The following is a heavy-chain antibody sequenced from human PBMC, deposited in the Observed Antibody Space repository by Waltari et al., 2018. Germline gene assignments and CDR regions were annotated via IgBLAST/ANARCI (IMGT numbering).Heavy chain of an antibody. CDR3: ARGVGATVYYYYMDV. D-gene: IGHD1-26*01. V-gene: IGHV3-7*01. Sequence: EVQLVESGGGLVQPGGSLRLSCAASGFTFSSYWMSWVRQAPGKGLEWVANIKQDGSEKYYVDSVKGRFTISRDNAKNSLYLQMNSLGAEDTAVYYCARGVGATVYYYYMDVWGKGTTVTVSS. J-gene: IGHJ6*03. CDR1: GFTFSSYW. CDR2: IKQDGSEK.